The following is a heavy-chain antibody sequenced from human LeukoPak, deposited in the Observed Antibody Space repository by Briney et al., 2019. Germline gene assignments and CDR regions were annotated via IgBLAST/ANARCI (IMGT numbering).Heavy chain of an antibody. CDR3: AKDTEKFPAIREKENRLDS. D-gene: IGHD5-18*01. V-gene: IGHV3-23*05. CDR2: VPGSGTFT. Sequence: GGSLRLSCAASGFTFSAYAMHWVRQAPGKGLEWVSLVPGSGTFTHYADSLMGRFTISRDNTKNILYLQMNNMRVEDTAVYFCAKDTEKFPAIREKENRLDSWGQGTLVTVSS. J-gene: IGHJ5*01. CDR1: GFTFSAYA.